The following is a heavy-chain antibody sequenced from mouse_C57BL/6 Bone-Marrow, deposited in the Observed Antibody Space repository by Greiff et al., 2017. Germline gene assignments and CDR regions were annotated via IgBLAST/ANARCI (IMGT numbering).Heavy chain of an antibody. Sequence: QVQLQQSGAELARPGASVKLSCKASGYTFTSSGISWVKQRTGQGLEWIGEIYPRSGNTYYNEKFKGKATLTADKSSSTAYMELRSLTSEDSAVYFCARNWASYYFDYWGQGTTLTVSS. CDR3: ARNWASYYFDY. V-gene: IGHV1-81*01. CDR1: GYTFTSSG. D-gene: IGHD4-1*01. J-gene: IGHJ2*01. CDR2: IYPRSGNT.